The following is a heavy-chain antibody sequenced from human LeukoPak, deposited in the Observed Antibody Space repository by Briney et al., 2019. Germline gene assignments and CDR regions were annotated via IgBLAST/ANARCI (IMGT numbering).Heavy chain of an antibody. V-gene: IGHV1-8*01. CDR3: SSIAAAGNWFDP. D-gene: IGHD6-13*01. J-gene: IGHJ5*02. CDR2: MNPNSGNT. CDR1: GYTFTSYD. Sequence: GASVKVSCKASGYTFTSYDINWVRQATGQGLEWMGWMNPNSGNTGYAQKFQGRVTMTRNTSISTAYMELSSLRSEDTAVYYCSSIAAAGNWFDPWGQGTLVTVSS.